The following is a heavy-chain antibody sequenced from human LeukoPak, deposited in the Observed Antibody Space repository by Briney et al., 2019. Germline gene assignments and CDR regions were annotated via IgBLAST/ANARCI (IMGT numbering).Heavy chain of an antibody. D-gene: IGHD6-19*01. CDR1: GFTFSSYS. V-gene: IGHV3-48*01. Sequence: GGSLRLSCAASGFTFSSYSMNWVRQAPGKGLEWVSYISSISSTIYYADSVKGRFTISRDNAKNSLYLQMNSLRAEDTAVYYCAREPGIAVAADYYYYYMDVWGKGTTVTVSS. CDR3: AREPGIAVAADYYYYYMDV. CDR2: ISSISSTI. J-gene: IGHJ6*03.